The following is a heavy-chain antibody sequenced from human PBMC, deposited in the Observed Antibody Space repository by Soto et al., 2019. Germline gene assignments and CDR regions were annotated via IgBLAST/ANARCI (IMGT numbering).Heavy chain of an antibody. CDR2: ISAYNGNT. CDR3: ARWYQPMMYFDY. J-gene: IGHJ4*02. CDR1: GYTSTSYG. D-gene: IGHD2-2*01. V-gene: IGHV1-18*01. Sequence: GASVKVSCKASGYTSTSYGISWVRQAPGQGLEWMGWISAYNGNTNYEQKLQGRVTMTTDTSTSTAYMELRSLRSDDTAVYYCARWYQPMMYFDYWGQGTLVTVSS.